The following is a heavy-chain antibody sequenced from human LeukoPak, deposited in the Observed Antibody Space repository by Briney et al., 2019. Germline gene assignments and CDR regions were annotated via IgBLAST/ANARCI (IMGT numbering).Heavy chain of an antibody. CDR1: GYTFPSYF. CDR3: ANSPRYCSGGSCYNSFDY. V-gene: IGHV1-46*01. J-gene: IGHJ4*02. Sequence: ASVKVSCKASGYTFPSYFMHWVRQAPGQGLEWMGIINPTGGSTTYAQKFQGRVTMTRDTSTSTVYMELSSLRSDDTAVYYCANSPRYCSGGSCYNSFDYWGQGTLVTVSS. D-gene: IGHD2-15*01. CDR2: INPTGGST.